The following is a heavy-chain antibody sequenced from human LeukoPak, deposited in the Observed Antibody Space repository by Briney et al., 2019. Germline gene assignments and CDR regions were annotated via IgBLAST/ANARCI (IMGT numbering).Heavy chain of an antibody. CDR1: GGSITSSNW. D-gene: IGHD3-16*01. V-gene: IGHV4-4*02. CDR3: ARGDRGYFDY. Sequence: SETLSLTCAVSGGSITSSNWGSWVRQPPGKGRGWIGEIYHIGRTNYSPSLKSRVTISIDKSKNQFSLKLSSVTAADTAVYYCARGDRGYFDYWGQGTLVTVSS. CDR2: IYHIGRT. J-gene: IGHJ4*02.